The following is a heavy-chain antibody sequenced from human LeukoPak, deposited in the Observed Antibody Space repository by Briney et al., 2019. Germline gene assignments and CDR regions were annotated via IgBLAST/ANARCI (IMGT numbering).Heavy chain of an antibody. Sequence: GASVKVSCKASGYTFTSYAMHWVRQAPGQRLEWMGWINAGNGNTKYSQKFQGRVTITRDKSTSTAYMELSSLRSEDTAVYYCAGFNGYSYGYGDYWGQGTLVTVSS. CDR2: INAGNGNT. CDR1: GYTFTSYA. CDR3: AGFNGYSYGYGDY. D-gene: IGHD5-18*01. V-gene: IGHV1-3*01. J-gene: IGHJ4*02.